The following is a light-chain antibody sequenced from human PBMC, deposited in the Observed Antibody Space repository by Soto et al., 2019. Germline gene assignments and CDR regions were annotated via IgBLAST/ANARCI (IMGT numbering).Light chain of an antibody. CDR2: GNS. CDR3: QSYDSSLSAL. CDR1: SSNIGAGYD. V-gene: IGLV1-40*01. J-gene: IGLJ1*01. Sequence: QSVLTQPPSVSGAPGQRVTISCTGSSSNIGAGYDVHWYQQLPGTAPKLLIYGNSNRPSGVPDRFSGSKSGTSASLAITGLQAEDEADYYCQSYDSSLSALFGICTNVTV.